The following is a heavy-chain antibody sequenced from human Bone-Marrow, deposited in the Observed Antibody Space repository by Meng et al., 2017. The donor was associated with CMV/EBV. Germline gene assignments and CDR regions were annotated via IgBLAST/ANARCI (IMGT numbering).Heavy chain of an antibody. CDR3: ARDFSSSRDFYYYGMDV. CDR1: GYTFTDYY. D-gene: IGHD6-6*01. CDR2: INPNSGGT. Sequence: ASVKVSCKASGYTFTDYYIHWVRQAPGQGLEWMGWINPNSGGTNYAQKFQGRVTMARDTSISTVYMELSSLRSEDTAVYYCARDFSSSRDFYYYGMDVWGQGTTVTVSS. V-gene: IGHV1-2*02. J-gene: IGHJ6*02.